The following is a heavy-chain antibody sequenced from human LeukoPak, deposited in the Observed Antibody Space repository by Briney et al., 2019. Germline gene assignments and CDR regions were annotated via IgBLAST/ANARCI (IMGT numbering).Heavy chain of an antibody. D-gene: IGHD6-13*01. CDR2: ISSSSSYI. Sequence: GGSLRLSCAASVVTFSSYSMNWVRQAPGKGLEWVSSISSSSSYIYYADSVKGRFTISRDNAKNSLYLQMNSLRAEDTAVYYCARDKRIAAANYYYYGMDVWGQGTTVTVSS. J-gene: IGHJ6*02. V-gene: IGHV3-21*01. CDR3: ARDKRIAAANYYYYGMDV. CDR1: VVTFSSYS.